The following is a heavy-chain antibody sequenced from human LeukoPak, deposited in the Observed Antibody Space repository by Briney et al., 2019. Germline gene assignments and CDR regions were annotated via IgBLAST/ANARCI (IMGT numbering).Heavy chain of an antibody. V-gene: IGHV4-34*01. J-gene: IGHJ4*02. D-gene: IGHD2-15*01. CDR2: INHSGRT. CDR3: ARGMPIVVVVAATKQFDY. Sequence: SETLSLTCAVYGGSFSGYYWRWVRQPPGKGLEWVGEINHSGRTNYNPSLKSPVTISVDTSKNQFSLKLSSVTAADTAVYYCARGMPIVVVVAATKQFDYWGQGTLVTVSS. CDR1: GGSFSGYY.